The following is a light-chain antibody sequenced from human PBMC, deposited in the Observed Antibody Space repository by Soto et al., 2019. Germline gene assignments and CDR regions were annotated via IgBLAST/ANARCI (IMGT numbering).Light chain of an antibody. CDR3: HQYDSSPLT. J-gene: IGKJ4*02. CDR1: QSVSSSY. V-gene: IGKV3-20*01. Sequence: EIVLTQSPGTLSLSPGERATLSCRASQSVSSSYLAWYQQKPGQAPRLLIYGASRSATGIPERFSGSGSGTDFTLTISRLEPEDFAVYYCHQYDSSPLTFGGGTKVEIK. CDR2: GAS.